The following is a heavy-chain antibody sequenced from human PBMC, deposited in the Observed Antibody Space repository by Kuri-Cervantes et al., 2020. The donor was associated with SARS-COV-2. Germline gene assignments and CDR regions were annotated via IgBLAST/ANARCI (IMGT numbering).Heavy chain of an antibody. CDR3: AKLGGGILAPDI. V-gene: IGHV3-23*01. Sequence: GGSLRLSCAASGFTFSSYWMSWVRQAPGKGLEWVSAISGSGGSTYYADSVKGRFTISRDNSKNTLYLQMNSLRAEDTAVYYCAKLGGGILAPDIWGQGTMVTVSS. J-gene: IGHJ3*02. CDR1: GFTFSSYW. D-gene: IGHD2-15*01. CDR2: ISGSGGST.